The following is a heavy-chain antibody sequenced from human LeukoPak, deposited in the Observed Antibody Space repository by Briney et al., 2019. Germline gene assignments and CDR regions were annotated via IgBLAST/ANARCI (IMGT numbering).Heavy chain of an antibody. D-gene: IGHD3-3*01. CDR3: ARSWSGYYDY. V-gene: IGHV3-64*01. Sequence: GGSLRLSCAASGFTFSNFAMHWVRQSPGRGLQYVSAISSDGDSTYYANSVKGRFIISRDNSKNTLYLEMDSLRAEDMAVYYCARSWSGYYDYWGQGTLVTVSS. CDR1: GFTFSNFA. CDR2: ISSDGDST. J-gene: IGHJ4*02.